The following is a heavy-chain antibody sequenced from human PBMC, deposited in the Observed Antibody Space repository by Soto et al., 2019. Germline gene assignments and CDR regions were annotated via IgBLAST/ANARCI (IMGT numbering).Heavy chain of an antibody. CDR2: IYPGDSDT. J-gene: IGHJ5*02. D-gene: IGHD4-17*01. CDR3: ARHISTTVVRNWFDP. V-gene: IGHV5-51*01. Sequence: GESLKISCKGSGYSFTSYWIGWVRQMPGKGLEWMGIIYPGDSDTRYSPSFQGQVTISADKSISTAYLQWSSLKASDTAMYYCARHISTTVVRNWFDPWGQGTLVTSPQ. CDR1: GYSFTSYW.